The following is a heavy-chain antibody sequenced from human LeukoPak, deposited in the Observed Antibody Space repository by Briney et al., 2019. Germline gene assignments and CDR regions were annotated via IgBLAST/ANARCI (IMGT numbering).Heavy chain of an antibody. CDR2: INPNSGGT. D-gene: IGHD6-13*01. V-gene: IGHV1-2*04. J-gene: IGHJ5*02. Sequence: ASVKVSCKASGYTFTGYYMHWVRQAPGQGLEWMGWINPNSGGTNYAQKFQGWVTMTRDTSISTAYMELSRLRSDDTAVYYCAGDPRPSLSSSWYPTTDNWFDPWGQGTLVTVSS. CDR3: AGDPRPSLSSSWYPTTDNWFDP. CDR1: GYTFTGYY.